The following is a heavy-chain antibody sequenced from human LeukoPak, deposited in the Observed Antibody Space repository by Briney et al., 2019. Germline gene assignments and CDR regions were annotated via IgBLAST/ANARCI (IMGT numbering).Heavy chain of an antibody. CDR1: GVSISSGGYS. CDR2: IYHSGST. CDR3: ARTTVTTIIFDY. V-gene: IGHV4-30-2*01. D-gene: IGHD4-17*01. J-gene: IGHJ4*02. Sequence: SQTLSLTCAVSGVSISSGGYSWSWIRQPPGKGLEWIGYIYHSGSTYYNPSLKSRVTISVDRSKNQFSLKLSSVTAADTAVYYCARTTVTTIIFDYWGQGTLVTVSS.